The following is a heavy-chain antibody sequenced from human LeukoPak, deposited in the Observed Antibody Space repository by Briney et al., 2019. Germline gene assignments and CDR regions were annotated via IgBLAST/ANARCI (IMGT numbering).Heavy chain of an antibody. CDR2: INHSGST. CDR3: ARGRGLRYFDWLPSGFDP. V-gene: IGHV4-34*01. D-gene: IGHD3-9*01. J-gene: IGHJ5*02. Sequence: PSETLSLTCAVYGGSFSGYYWSWIRQPPGKGLEWIGEINHSGSTNYNPSLKSRVTISVDTSKNQFSLKLSSVTAADTAVYYCARGRGLRYFDWLPSGFDPWGQGTLVTASS. CDR1: GGSFSGYY.